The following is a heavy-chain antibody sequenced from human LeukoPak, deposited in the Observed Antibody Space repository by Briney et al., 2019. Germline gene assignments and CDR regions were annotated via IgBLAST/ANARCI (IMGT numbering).Heavy chain of an antibody. J-gene: IGHJ3*02. V-gene: IGHV4-34*01. CDR2: INHSGST. Sequence: SETLSLTCAVYGGSFSGYYWSWIRQPPGKGLEWIGEINHSGSTNYNPSLKSRVTISVDTSKNQFSLKLSSVTAADTAVYYCARVGKRWLQSAFDIWGQGTMVTVSS. CDR1: GGSFSGYY. CDR3: ARVGKRWLQSAFDI. D-gene: IGHD5-24*01.